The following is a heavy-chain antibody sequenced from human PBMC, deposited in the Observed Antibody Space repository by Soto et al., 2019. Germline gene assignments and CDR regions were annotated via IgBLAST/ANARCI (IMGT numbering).Heavy chain of an antibody. J-gene: IGHJ6*02. D-gene: IGHD3-22*01. CDR1: GFTFSSYA. CDR3: ASSTYYYDSSGYYGMDV. CDR2: ISYDGSNK. V-gene: IGHV3-30-3*01. Sequence: QVQLVESGGGVVQPGRSLRLSCAASGFTFSSYAMHWVRQAPGKGLEWVAVISYDGSNKYYADSVKGRFTISRDNSKNTLYLQMNSLRAEDTAVSYCASSTYYYDSSGYYGMDVWGQGTTVTVSS.